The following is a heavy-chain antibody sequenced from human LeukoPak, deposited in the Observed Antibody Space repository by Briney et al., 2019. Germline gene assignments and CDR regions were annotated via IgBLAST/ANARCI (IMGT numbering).Heavy chain of an antibody. CDR2: FDPEDGET. V-gene: IGHV1-24*01. J-gene: IGHJ6*03. CDR3: ATFPGPGLRGYYYYYYMDV. CDR1: GYTLTELS. Sequence: ASVKVSCKVSGYTLTELSMHWVRQAPGKGLEWMGGFDPEDGETIYAQKFQGRVTMTEDTSTDTAYMELSSLRSEDTAVYYCATFPGPGLRGYYYYYYMDVWGKGTTVTVSS. D-gene: IGHD2-15*01.